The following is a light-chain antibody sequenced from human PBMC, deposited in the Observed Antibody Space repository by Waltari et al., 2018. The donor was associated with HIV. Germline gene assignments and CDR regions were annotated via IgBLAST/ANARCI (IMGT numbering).Light chain of an antibody. CDR2: ATS. J-gene: IGKJ4*01. CDR1: QNINSY. CDR3: QQVNGYPLT. V-gene: IGKV1-9*01. Sequence: IQWTHYPSFVSASVGDRVTITCRASQNINSYLAWYQQKPGRAPQVLIYATSTLQSGVPSRFSGSGSGTEFALTITNLQPDDYATYYCQQVNGYPLTFGGGTKVEIK.